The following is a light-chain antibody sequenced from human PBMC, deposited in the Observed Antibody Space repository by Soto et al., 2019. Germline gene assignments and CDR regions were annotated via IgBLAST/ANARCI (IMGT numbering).Light chain of an antibody. J-gene: IGKJ2*01. V-gene: IGKV3-11*01. CDR3: QQRGNWPQT. CDR1: QSVSSY. Sequence: EIVLTQSPATLSLSPGERATLSCRASQSVSSYLAWYQQKPGQAPRLLIYDASNRATDIPARFSGSGSGTDFTLTISSLESEDFAVYYCQQRGNWPQTFGQGTKLEIK. CDR2: DAS.